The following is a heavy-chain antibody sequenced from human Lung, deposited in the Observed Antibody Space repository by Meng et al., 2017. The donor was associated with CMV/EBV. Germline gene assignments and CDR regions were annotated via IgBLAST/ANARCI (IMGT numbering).Heavy chain of an antibody. CDR2: ISGSGSRL. Sequence: GGSLRSXCAASGFTFSNYAMSWVRQAPGKGLEWVSDISGSGSRLYYADSVTGRFTISRDNSKNTLYLQMNSLRAEDTAVYYCAKTEYYDSSGYDKWGQGXLVTVSS. V-gene: IGHV3-23*01. CDR3: AKTEYYDSSGYDK. D-gene: IGHD3-22*01. CDR1: GFTFSNYA. J-gene: IGHJ4*02.